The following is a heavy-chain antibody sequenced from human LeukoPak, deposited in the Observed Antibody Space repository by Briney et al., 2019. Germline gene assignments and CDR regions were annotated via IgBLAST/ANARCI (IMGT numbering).Heavy chain of an antibody. D-gene: IGHD3-10*01. CDR2: IYPGDSDT. CDR3: ARHQLAAGLLWFGNSRGFDY. CDR1: GYSFTSYW. Sequence: GESLKISCKGSGYSFTSYWIGWVRQMPGKGLEWMGIIYPGDSDTRYSPSFQGQVTISADKSISTAYLQWSSLKASDTAMYYCARHQLAAGLLWFGNSRGFDYWGQGTLVTVSS. V-gene: IGHV5-51*01. J-gene: IGHJ4*02.